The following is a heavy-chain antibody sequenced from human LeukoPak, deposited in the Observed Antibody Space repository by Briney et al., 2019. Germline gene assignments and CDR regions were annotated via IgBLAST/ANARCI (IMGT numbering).Heavy chain of an antibody. CDR3: GTTPRYCSGGSCYYFDY. CDR2: FDPEDGGT. CDR1: GYTLTELS. D-gene: IGHD2-15*01. J-gene: IGHJ4*02. V-gene: IGHV1-24*01. Sequence: ASVKVSCKVSGYTLTELSMHWVRQAPGKGLEWMGCFDPEDGGTIYAQKFQGRVTMTEDTSTDTAYMELSSLRSEDTAAYYSGTTPRYCSGGSCYYFDYWGQATLVTVSS.